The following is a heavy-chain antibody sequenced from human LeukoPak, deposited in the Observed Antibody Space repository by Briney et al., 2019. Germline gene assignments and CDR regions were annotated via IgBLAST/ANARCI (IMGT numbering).Heavy chain of an antibody. J-gene: IGHJ6*02. CDR3: AKGTYYYYGMDV. CDR2: ISWNSGSI. CDR1: GFTFDDYA. Sequence: GGSLRLSCAASGFTFDDYAMHWVRQAPGKGLEWVSGISWNSGSIGYADSVKGRFTISRDNAKNSLYLQMNSLRAEDTALYYCAKGTYYYYGMDVWGQGTTVTVSS. V-gene: IGHV3-9*01.